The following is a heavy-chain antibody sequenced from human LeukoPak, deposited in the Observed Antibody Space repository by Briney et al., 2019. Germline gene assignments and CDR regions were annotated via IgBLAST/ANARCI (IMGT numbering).Heavy chain of an antibody. CDR2: IYSGGRT. Sequence: GGSLRLSCAASGFTVSTNYMRWVRQAPGKGLEGVSVIYSGGRTYYAHSVKGRFTISSDNSKNTLYLQMNSLRAEDTAVYYCARESNSGYYLSYWGQGTLVTVSS. J-gene: IGHJ4*02. D-gene: IGHD3-22*01. CDR3: ARESNSGYYLSY. CDR1: GFTVSTNY. V-gene: IGHV3-66*01.